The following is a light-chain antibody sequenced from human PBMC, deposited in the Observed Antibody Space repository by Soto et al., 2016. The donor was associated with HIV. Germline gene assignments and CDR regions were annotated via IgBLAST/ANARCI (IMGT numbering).Light chain of an antibody. V-gene: IGKV1-9*01. CDR1: QGISSY. J-gene: IGKJ3*01. CDR3: LQHNSYPFT. CDR2: AAS. Sequence: DIQLTQSPSFLSASVGDRVTITCRASQGISSYLAWYQQKPGKAPKLLIYAASSLQSGVPSRFSGSGSGTEFTLTISSLQPEDFATYYCLQHNSYPFTFGPGTKRGYQT.